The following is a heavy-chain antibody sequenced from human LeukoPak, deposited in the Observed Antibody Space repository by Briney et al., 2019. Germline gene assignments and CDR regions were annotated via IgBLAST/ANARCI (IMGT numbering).Heavy chain of an antibody. V-gene: IGHV4-59*08. Sequence: SETLSLTRTVSRDSITSYYWSWTRQPPGKEVEWIGYIYYSWSTNYNPSLKSRVTISVDTSKNQFSLKLSSVSAADTGVYYCARHYPYGSGSYSPFYFDYWGQGTLVTVSS. D-gene: IGHD3-10*01. J-gene: IGHJ4*02. CDR1: RDSITSYY. CDR2: IYYSWST. CDR3: ARHYPYGSGSYSPFYFDY.